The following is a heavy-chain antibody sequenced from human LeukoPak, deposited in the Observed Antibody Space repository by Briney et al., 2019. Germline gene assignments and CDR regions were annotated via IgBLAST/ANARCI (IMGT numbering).Heavy chain of an antibody. CDR3: ARDWVYKIDY. CDR2: IWYDGINK. Sequence: GGSLRLSCAASGFTFSSYGMHWARQAPGKGLEWVAVIWYDGINKYYADSVKGRFTISRDNAKNTLILQMNSLRVEDTAVYYCARDWVYKIDYWGRGTLVTVSS. J-gene: IGHJ4*02. CDR1: GFTFSSYG. D-gene: IGHD5-24*01. V-gene: IGHV3-33*01.